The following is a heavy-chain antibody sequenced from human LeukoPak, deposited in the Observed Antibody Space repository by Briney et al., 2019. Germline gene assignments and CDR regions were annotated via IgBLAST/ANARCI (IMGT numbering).Heavy chain of an antibody. V-gene: IGHV1-2*02. CDR2: INPNSGGT. Sequence: GASVKVSCKASGYIFTGYYLHWVRQAPGQGLEGMGWINPNSGGTNHAQKFQGRVTLTGDTSINTVYMELTRLNSDDTAVYYCARALSSLRLYYFDSWGQGTLVTVSS. CDR3: ARALSSLRLYYFDS. CDR1: GYIFTGYY. J-gene: IGHJ4*02. D-gene: IGHD6-6*01.